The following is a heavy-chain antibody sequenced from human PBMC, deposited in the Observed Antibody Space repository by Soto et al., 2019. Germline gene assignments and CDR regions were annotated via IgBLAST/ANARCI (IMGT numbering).Heavy chain of an antibody. D-gene: IGHD2-2*01. Sequence: ELQLVESGGGLVEPGESLRLSCAASGFTFSRYYMNWVRQAPGKGLEWVSSISTTSTYTHYADSLKGRSTISRDNAKKLLYLQMDSLRAEDTAVYYCARDDGLSSTNVKAFVIWGQGTKVTVSS. J-gene: IGHJ3*02. CDR3: ARDDGLSSTNVKAFVI. CDR2: ISTTSTYT. CDR1: GFTFSRYY. V-gene: IGHV3-21*01.